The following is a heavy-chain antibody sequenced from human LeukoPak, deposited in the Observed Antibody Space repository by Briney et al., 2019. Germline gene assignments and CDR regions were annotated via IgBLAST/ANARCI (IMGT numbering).Heavy chain of an antibody. D-gene: IGHD5-24*01. Sequence: KPGGSLRLSCAASGFTFSSYSMNWVRQAPGKGLEWVSSISSSSSYIYYADSVKGRFTISRDNAKNSLYLQMNSLRAEDTAVYYYARVVRMATIILLDYWGQGTLVTVSS. CDR2: ISSSSSYI. CDR1: GFTFSSYS. V-gene: IGHV3-21*01. J-gene: IGHJ4*02. CDR3: ARVVRMATIILLDY.